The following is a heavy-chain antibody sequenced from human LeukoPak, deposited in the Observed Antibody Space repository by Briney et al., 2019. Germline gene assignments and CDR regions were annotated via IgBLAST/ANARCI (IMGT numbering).Heavy chain of an antibody. CDR1: GFTFSSYW. D-gene: IGHD6-19*01. J-gene: IGHJ6*03. Sequence: GGSLRLSCAAPGFTFSSYWMSWVRQAPGKGLEWVANIKQEGSEKYYVDSVKGRFTISRDNAKNSLYLQMNSLRAEDTAVYYCARDHRGSGWLYYYYYYMDVWGKGTTVTVSS. V-gene: IGHV3-7*01. CDR2: IKQEGSEK. CDR3: ARDHRGSGWLYYYYYYMDV.